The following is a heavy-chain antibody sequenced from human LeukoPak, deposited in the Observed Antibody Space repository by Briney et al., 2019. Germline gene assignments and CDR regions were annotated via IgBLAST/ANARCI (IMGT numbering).Heavy chain of an antibody. D-gene: IGHD5-24*01. CDR1: GYTFTGYG. J-gene: IGHJ3*02. CDR2: ISAYNGNT. V-gene: IGHV1-18*01. CDR3: ARDSPDGYNPDAFDI. Sequence: ASVKVSCKASGYTFTGYGISWVRQAPGQGLEWMGWISAYNGNTNYAQKLQGRVTMTTDTSTSTAYMELRSLRSDDTAVYYCARDSPDGYNPDAFDIWGRGTMVTVSS.